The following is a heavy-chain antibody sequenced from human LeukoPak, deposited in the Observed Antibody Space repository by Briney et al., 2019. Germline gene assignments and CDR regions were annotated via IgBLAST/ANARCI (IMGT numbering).Heavy chain of an antibody. CDR2: ISGVYDNI. Sequence: GGSLRLSCAASGFTFSDYYMTWIRQAPGRGLEWVSYISGVYDNIYYGDSVKGRFTISRDNAKNSVYLQMSSLRADDTAVYCCARGGAHGMDVWGQGTTVTVSS. CDR3: ARGGAHGMDV. CDR1: GFTFSDYY. D-gene: IGHD1-26*01. V-gene: IGHV3-11*01. J-gene: IGHJ6*02.